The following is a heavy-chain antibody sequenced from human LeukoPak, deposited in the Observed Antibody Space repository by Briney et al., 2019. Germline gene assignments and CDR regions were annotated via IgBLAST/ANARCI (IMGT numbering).Heavy chain of an antibody. D-gene: IGHD4-17*01. CDR2: ISYDGSNK. J-gene: IGHJ4*02. CDR1: GFSFSSYA. CDR3: ARLSHDYGDYPKAEELY. Sequence: GGSLRLSSAASGFSFSSYAMHWVRQAPGQGLEWVAVISYDGSNKYYADSVKGRFTISRDNSKNTLYLQMNSLRAEDTAVYYCARLSHDYGDYPKAEELYWGQGTLVTVSS. V-gene: IGHV3-30-3*01.